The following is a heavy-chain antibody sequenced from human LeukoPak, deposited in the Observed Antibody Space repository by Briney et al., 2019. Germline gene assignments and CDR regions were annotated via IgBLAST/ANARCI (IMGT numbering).Heavy chain of an antibody. V-gene: IGHV1-18*01. CDR3: ARDHYDIFDYYCYYMDV. CDR1: GYTFTSYG. D-gene: IGHD3-22*01. CDR2: ISAYNGNT. J-gene: IGHJ6*03. Sequence: GASVKVSCKASGYTFTSYGISWVRQAPGQGLEWMGWISAYNGNTNYAQKLQGRVTMTTDTSTSTAYMELRSLRSDDTAVYYCARDHYDIFDYYCYYMDVWGKGTTVTVSS.